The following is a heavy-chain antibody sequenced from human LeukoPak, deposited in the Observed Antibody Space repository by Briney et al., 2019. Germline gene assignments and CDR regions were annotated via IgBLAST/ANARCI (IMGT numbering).Heavy chain of an antibody. D-gene: IGHD3-10*01. CDR1: GGSISSYY. V-gene: IGHV4-59*01. J-gene: IGHJ6*02. Sequence: SETLSLTCTVSGGSISSYYWSWIRQPPGKGLEWIGYIYYSGSTNYNPSLKSRVTISVDTSKNQFSLKLSSVTAADTAVYYCAREVHGSAYGMDVWGQGTTVTVSS. CDR3: AREVHGSAYGMDV. CDR2: IYYSGST.